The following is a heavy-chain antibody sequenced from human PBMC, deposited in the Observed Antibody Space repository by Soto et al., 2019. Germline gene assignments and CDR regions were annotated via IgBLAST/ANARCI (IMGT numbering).Heavy chain of an antibody. D-gene: IGHD1-1*01. CDR3: ARDQSWHDLVWWFDP. CDR1: DGNSRSSSYY. V-gene: IGHV4-39*07. Sequence: PSETLSLPSTVSDGNSRSSSYYCGWIRQPPGKGLEWIGSIYYSGSTYYNPSLKSRVTISVDTSKNQFSLTSEDTAVYYCARDQSWHDLVWWFDPWGQGTLVTVSS. CDR2: IYYSGST. J-gene: IGHJ5*02.